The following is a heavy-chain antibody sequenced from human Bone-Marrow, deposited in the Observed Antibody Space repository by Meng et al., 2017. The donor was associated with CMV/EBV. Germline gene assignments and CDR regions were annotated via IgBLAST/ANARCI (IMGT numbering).Heavy chain of an antibody. V-gene: IGHV3-7*01. CDR1: GFTLSSGW. Sequence: GESLKISCAASGFTLSSGWMSLVRQAPGKGLEWVANIKQDGSEKYYVDSVKGRFTISRENAKNSLYLQMNSLRAGDTAVYYCARGGSRSIAAPQLRRELYGIDVWGQGTTVTVSS. CDR3: ARGGSRSIAAPQLRRELYGIDV. CDR2: IKQDGSEK. D-gene: IGHD6-6*01. J-gene: IGHJ6*02.